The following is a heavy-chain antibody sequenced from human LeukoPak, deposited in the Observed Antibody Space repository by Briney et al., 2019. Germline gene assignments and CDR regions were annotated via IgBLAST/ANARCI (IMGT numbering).Heavy chain of an antibody. V-gene: IGHV4-39*07. CDR3: ARGCSSGYDYRDYFDY. Sequence: SETLSLTCTVSGGSISSSSYYWGWIRQPPGKGLEWIGSIYYSGSTYYNPSLKSRVTISVDTSKNQFSLKLSSVTAADTAVYYCARGCSSGYDYRDYFDYWGQGTLVTVSS. J-gene: IGHJ4*02. CDR2: IYYSGST. CDR1: GGSISSSSYY. D-gene: IGHD3-22*01.